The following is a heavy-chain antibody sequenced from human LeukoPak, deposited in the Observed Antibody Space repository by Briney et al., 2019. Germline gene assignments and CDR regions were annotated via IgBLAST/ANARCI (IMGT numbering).Heavy chain of an antibody. V-gene: IGHV4/OR15-8*01. CDR1: GVSISSGNY. CDR3: AREYYYDSSGYSHDAFDI. CDR2: INHSGST. Sequence: SETLSLTCSVSGVSISSGNYWSWIRQPPGKGLEWIGEINHSGSTNYNPSLKSRVTISVDTSKNQFSLKLSSVTAADTAVYYCAREYYYDSSGYSHDAFDIWGQGTMVTVSS. D-gene: IGHD3-22*01. J-gene: IGHJ3*02.